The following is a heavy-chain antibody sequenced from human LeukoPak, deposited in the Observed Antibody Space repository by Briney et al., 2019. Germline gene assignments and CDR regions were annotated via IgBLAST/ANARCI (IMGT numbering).Heavy chain of an antibody. Sequence: PGGSLRLSCAASGFLLSDYEMNWVRQAPGKGLEWVSYITSNGDIMYYADSVKGRFTISRDNAKSSLYLQMNSLRAEDTAIYYCARLIAVAGTIWGQGTLATVSS. D-gene: IGHD6-19*01. V-gene: IGHV3-48*03. CDR1: GFLLSDYE. J-gene: IGHJ4*02. CDR3: ARLIAVAGTI. CDR2: ITSNGDIM.